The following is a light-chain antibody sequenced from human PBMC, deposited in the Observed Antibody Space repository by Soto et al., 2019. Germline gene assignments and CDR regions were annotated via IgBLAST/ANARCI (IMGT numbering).Light chain of an antibody. CDR3: CSYAGSSTFAYV. J-gene: IGLJ1*01. CDR2: EGS. CDR1: SSDVGSYNL. V-gene: IGLV2-23*03. Sequence: QSALTQPASVSGSPGQSITISCTGTSSDVGSYNLVSWYQQHPGKAPKLMIYEGSKRPSGVSNRFSGSKSGNTASLTISRLQAEGEADYYCCSYAGSSTFAYVFGTGTKLTVL.